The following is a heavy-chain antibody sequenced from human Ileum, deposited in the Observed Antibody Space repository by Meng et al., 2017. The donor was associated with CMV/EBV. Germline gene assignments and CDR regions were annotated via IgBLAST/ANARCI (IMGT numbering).Heavy chain of an antibody. CDR2: INPNSGGT. CDR1: GYTFTGYY. D-gene: IGHD3-22*01. J-gene: IGHJ4*02. V-gene: IGHV1-2*02. CDR3: ASIRYYDSSGAGDY. Sequence: ASVKVSCKASGYTFTGYYMHWVRQAPAQGLEWMGWINPNSGGTNYAQKFQGRVTMTRDTSISTAYMELSRLRSDDTAVYYCASIRYYDSSGAGDYWGQGTLVTVSS.